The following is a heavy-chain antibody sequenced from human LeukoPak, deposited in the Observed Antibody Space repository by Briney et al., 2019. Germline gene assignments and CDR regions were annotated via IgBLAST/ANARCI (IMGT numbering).Heavy chain of an antibody. V-gene: IGHV1-69*02. J-gene: IGHJ4*02. CDR1: GGTFSSYT. CDR2: IIPILGIA. CDR3: ASRYCSSTSCYGTLDY. D-gene: IGHD2-2*01. Sequence: SVKVSCKASGGTFSSYTISWVRQAPGQGLEWMGRIIPILGIANYAQKFQGRVTITADKSTSTAYRELSSLRSEDPPVYYCASRYCSSTSCYGTLDYWGQGTLVTVSS.